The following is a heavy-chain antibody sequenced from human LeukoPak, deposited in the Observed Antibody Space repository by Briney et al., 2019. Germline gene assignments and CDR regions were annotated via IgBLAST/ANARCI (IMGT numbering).Heavy chain of an antibody. Sequence: GASVKVSCKASGYTFTGYYMHWVRQAPGQGLEWMGWINPNSGGTNYAQKFQGRVTMTRDTSISTAYLQWSSLKASDTAMYYCARHPAVAGTPTGRDPDNYFDYWGQGTLVTVSS. J-gene: IGHJ4*02. CDR1: GYTFTGYY. V-gene: IGHV1-2*02. CDR3: ARHPAVAGTPTGRDPDNYFDY. CDR2: INPNSGGT. D-gene: IGHD6-13*01.